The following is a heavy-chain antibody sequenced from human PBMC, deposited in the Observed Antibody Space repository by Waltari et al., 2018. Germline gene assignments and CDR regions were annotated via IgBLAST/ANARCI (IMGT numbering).Heavy chain of an antibody. Sequence: QVQLQESGPGLVKPSETLSLTCAVSGYSISSGYYWGWIRQPPGKGLEWIGSIYHSGSTYYNPSLKSRVTISVDTSKNQFTLKLSSVTAADTAVYYCARPGGDINAFDIWGQGTMVTVSS. CDR3: ARPGGDINAFDI. CDR1: GYSISSGYY. V-gene: IGHV4-38-2*01. J-gene: IGHJ3*02. D-gene: IGHD5-12*01. CDR2: IYHSGST.